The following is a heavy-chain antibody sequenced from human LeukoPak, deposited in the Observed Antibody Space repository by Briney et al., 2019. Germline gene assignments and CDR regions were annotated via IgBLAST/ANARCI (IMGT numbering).Heavy chain of an antibody. CDR2: ISPSSHDI. CDR3: AKTARLLDY. J-gene: IGHJ4*02. D-gene: IGHD6-6*01. V-gene: IGHV3-11*06. CDR1: GFIFSDFY. Sequence: GGSLRLSCAASGFIFSDFYMSWVRQAAGKGLECIAYISPSSHDIIYADSVKGRFTISRGNAKNSLYLQMNSLRAEDTAVYYCAKTARLLDYWGQGTQVTVSS.